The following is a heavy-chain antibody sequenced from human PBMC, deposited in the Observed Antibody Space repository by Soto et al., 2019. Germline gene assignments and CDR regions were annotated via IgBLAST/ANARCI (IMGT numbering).Heavy chain of an antibody. J-gene: IGHJ5*02. CDR2: INHSGST. V-gene: IGHV4-34*01. D-gene: IGHD3-3*01. CDR3: ARGGRKYYDFWSRSQTKNWFDP. Sequence: SETLSLTCAVYGGSFSGYYWSWIRQPPGKGLEWIGEINHSGSTNYNPSLKSRVTISVDTSKNQFSLKLSSVTAADTAVYYCARGGRKYYDFWSRSQTKNWFDPWGPGTLVTVSS. CDR1: GGSFSGYY.